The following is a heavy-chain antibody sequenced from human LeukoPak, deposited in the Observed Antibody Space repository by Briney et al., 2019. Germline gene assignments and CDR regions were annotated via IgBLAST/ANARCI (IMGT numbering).Heavy chain of an antibody. J-gene: IGHJ5*02. V-gene: IGHV3-11*06. D-gene: IGHD3-10*01. CDR2: IDGSSSRT. CDR3: ARAYGSGNWFDP. CDR1: GFIFSDYY. Sequence: GGSLRLSCAASGFIFSDYYMAWMRQAPGKGLEWVSYIDGSSSRTKYADSVKGRFTISRDNSKNTLYLQVGSLKAEDMAVYYCARAYGSGNWFDPWGQGTLVTVSS.